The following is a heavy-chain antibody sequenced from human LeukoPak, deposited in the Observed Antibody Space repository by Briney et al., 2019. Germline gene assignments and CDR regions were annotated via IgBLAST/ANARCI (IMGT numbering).Heavy chain of an antibody. CDR1: GGSISSYY. CDR3: ARDEYPYGGRTHPYFFDY. V-gene: IGHV4-4*07. CDR2: IYTSGST. J-gene: IGHJ4*02. Sequence: SETLSLTCTVSGGSISSYYWSWIRQPAGKGLEWIGRIYTSGSTYYNPSLKSRVTISVDTSKNQFSLKLNSVTAADTAVYYCARDEYPYGGRTHPYFFDYWGQGTLVTVSS. D-gene: IGHD3-10*01.